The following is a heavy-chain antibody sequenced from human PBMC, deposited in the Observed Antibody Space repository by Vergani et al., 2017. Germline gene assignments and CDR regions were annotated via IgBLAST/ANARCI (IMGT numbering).Heavy chain of an antibody. CDR1: GYTLTELS. D-gene: IGHD2-2*01. J-gene: IGHJ6*02. V-gene: IGHV1-24*01. Sequence: QVQLVQSGAEVKKPGASVKVSCKVSGYTLTELSMHWVRQAPGKGLEWMGGFDPEDGETIYAQKFQGRVTMTEDTSTDTAYMELSSLRSEDTAVYYCAKDLRYCSSTSCSRGMDVWGQGTTVTVSS. CDR3: AKDLRYCSSTSCSRGMDV. CDR2: FDPEDGET.